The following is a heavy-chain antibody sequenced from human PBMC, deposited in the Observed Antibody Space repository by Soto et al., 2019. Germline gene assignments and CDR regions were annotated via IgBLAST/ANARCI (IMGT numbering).Heavy chain of an antibody. CDR2: ISSSGSTI. CDR3: AREREYSSSSFDY. D-gene: IGHD6-6*01. V-gene: IGHV3-48*03. CDR1: GFTFSSYE. Sequence: GGSLRLSCAAFGFTFSSYEMNWVRQAPGKGLEWVSYISSSGSTIYYADSVKGRFTISRDNAKNSLYLQMNSLRAEDTAVYYCAREREYSSSSFDYWGQGTLVTVSS. J-gene: IGHJ4*02.